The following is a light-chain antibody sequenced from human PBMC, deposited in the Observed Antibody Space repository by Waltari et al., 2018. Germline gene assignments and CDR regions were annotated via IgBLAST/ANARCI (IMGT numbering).Light chain of an antibody. J-gene: IGKJ3*01. V-gene: IGKV1-9*01. CDR2: AAS. Sequence: DIQLTQSPSFLSASVGDRVTITCQASQGISSYLAWYQQKPGKAPKLLIYAASTLQSGVPSRFSGSGSGTEFTLTISSLQPEDFATYYCQQLNSVFTFGPGTKVDIK. CDR3: QQLNSVFT. CDR1: QGISSY.